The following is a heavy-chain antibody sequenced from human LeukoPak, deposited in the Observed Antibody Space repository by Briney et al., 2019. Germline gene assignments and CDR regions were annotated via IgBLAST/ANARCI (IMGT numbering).Heavy chain of an antibody. D-gene: IGHD6-13*01. CDR1: GFTFSSYS. V-gene: IGHV3-21*01. Sequence: GGSLRLSCTASGFTFSSYSMNWVRQAPGKGLEWVSSISSSSSYIYYADSVKGRFTISRDNAKNSLYLQMNSLRAEDTAVYYCARGPSKAAAGTPFDYWGQGTLVTVSS. CDR2: ISSSSSYI. J-gene: IGHJ4*02. CDR3: ARGPSKAAAGTPFDY.